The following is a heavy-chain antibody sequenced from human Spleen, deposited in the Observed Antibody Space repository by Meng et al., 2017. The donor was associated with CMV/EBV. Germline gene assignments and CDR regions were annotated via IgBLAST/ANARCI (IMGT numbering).Heavy chain of an antibody. CDR1: GYSFTSCW. D-gene: IGHD6-6*01. J-gene: IGHJ6*02. CDR3: ARHGGRAARDGMDV. V-gene: IGHV5-51*01. CDR2: IYPGDSDT. Sequence: GGSLRLSCKGSGYSFTSCWIGWVRQMPGKGLEWMGIIYPGDSDTTYSPSFQGQVTISVDKSISTAYLQWSSLKASDTAMYYCARHGGRAARDGMDVWGQGTTVTVSS.